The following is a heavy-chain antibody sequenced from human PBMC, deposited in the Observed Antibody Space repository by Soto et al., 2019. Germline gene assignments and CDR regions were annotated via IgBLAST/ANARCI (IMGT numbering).Heavy chain of an antibody. V-gene: IGHV5-51*01. CDR2: IYPGDSDT. D-gene: IGHD6-13*01. CDR1: GYSFTSYW. CDR3: ARQTLYFSSRYPYYYYGIDV. Sequence: PGESLKISCKGSGYSFTSYWIGWVRQMPGKGLEWMGIIYPGDSDTRYSPSFQGQVTISADKSISTAYLQWSSLKASDTAMYYCARQTLYFSSRYPYYYYGIDVRAQRTTVTGSS. J-gene: IGHJ6*02.